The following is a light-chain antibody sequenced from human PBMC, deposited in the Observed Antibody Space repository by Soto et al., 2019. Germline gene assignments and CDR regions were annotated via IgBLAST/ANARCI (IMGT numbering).Light chain of an antibody. Sequence: QSVLTQPASVSGSPGQSITISCTGTSSDIGGYNYVSWYQQYPGKAPKLIIYEVSNRPSGVSNRFSGSKSGNTASLIISGLQAEDEADHHCSSYTSGSTVIFGGGTKVTVL. CDR1: SSDIGGYNY. V-gene: IGLV2-14*01. J-gene: IGLJ2*01. CDR3: SSYTSGSTVI. CDR2: EVS.